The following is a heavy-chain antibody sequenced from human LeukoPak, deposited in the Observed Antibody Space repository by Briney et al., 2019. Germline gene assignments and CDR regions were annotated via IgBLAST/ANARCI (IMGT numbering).Heavy chain of an antibody. D-gene: IGHD6-13*01. CDR2: IYYSGST. CDR3: ARTLAAPYFDY. V-gene: IGHV4-61*05. J-gene: IGHJ4*02. CDR1: GGSISSSSYF. Sequence: SETLSLTYTVSGGSISSSSYFWSWIRQPPGKGLEWIGYIYYSGSTNYNPSLKSRVTISVDTSKNQFSLKLSSVTAADTAVYYCARTLAAPYFDYWGQGTLVTVSS.